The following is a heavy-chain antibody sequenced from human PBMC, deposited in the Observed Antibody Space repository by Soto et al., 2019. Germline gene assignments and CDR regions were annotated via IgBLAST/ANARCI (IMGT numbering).Heavy chain of an antibody. CDR3: ARVPYYDSSGYYQD. Sequence: SVKVSCKASGGTFSSYAISWVRQAPGQGLEWMGGIIPIFGTANYAQKFQGRVTITADKSTSTAYMELSSLRSEDTAVYYCARVPYYDSSGYYQDWGQGTLVTVSS. CDR2: IIPIFGTA. CDR1: GGTFSSYA. J-gene: IGHJ4*02. V-gene: IGHV1-69*06. D-gene: IGHD3-22*01.